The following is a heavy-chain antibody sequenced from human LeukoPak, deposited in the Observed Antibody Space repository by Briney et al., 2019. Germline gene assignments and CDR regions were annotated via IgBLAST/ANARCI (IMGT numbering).Heavy chain of an antibody. Sequence: SETLSLTCTVSGGSISSGDYYWSWIRQPPGKGLEWIGYIYYSGSTYYNPSLNSRVTISVDTSKNQFFLKLSSVTAADTAVYYCARDGDDSSGYYSYFDYWGQGTLVTVSS. CDR1: GGSISSGDYY. CDR3: ARDGDDSSGYYSYFDY. CDR2: IYYSGST. V-gene: IGHV4-30-4*01. D-gene: IGHD3-22*01. J-gene: IGHJ4*02.